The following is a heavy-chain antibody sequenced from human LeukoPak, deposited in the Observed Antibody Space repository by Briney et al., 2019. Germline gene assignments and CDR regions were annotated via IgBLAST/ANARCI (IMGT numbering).Heavy chain of an antibody. D-gene: IGHD2-15*01. CDR2: ISGSGVNT. Sequence: GGSLRLSCAASGFTFSNYAMNWVRQAPGKGLKWVSAISGSGVNTYYADSVKGRFTISRDNSKNTLYLQMNSLRAEDTAVYYCARGGYCSGGNCYINWGQGTLVTVSS. V-gene: IGHV3-23*01. CDR1: GFTFSNYA. CDR3: ARGGYCSGGNCYIN. J-gene: IGHJ4*02.